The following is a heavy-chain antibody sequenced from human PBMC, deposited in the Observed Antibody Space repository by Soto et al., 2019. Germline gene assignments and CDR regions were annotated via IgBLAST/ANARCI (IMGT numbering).Heavy chain of an antibody. Sequence: TLSLTGAVSVGSISSGGYSWSWIRQPPGKGLEWIGYIYHSGSTYYNPSLKSRVTISVDRSKNQFSLKLSSVTAADTAVYYCARAYYYDFWSGYPGHWFDPWGQGTLVTVSS. D-gene: IGHD3-3*01. J-gene: IGHJ5*02. CDR1: VGSISSGGYS. V-gene: IGHV4-30-2*01. CDR2: IYHSGST. CDR3: ARAYYYDFWSGYPGHWFDP.